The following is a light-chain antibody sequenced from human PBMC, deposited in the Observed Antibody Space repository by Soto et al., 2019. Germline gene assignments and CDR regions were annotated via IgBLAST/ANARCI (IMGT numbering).Light chain of an antibody. CDR2: EVS. CDR1: SSDVGGYNF. CDR3: SSYAGSNIVV. V-gene: IGLV2-8*01. J-gene: IGLJ2*01. Sequence: QSVLTQPPSASGSPGQSVTISCTGNSSDVGGYNFVSWYQQHPGKAPKLMIYEVSERPSGVPDRVSGSKSGNTASLTVSGLQAEDEADYYCSSYAGSNIVVFGGGTKLTVL.